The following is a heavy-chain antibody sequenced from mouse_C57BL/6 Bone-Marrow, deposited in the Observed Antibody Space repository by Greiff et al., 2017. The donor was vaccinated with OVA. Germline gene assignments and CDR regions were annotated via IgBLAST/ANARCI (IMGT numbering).Heavy chain of an antibody. CDR2: IDPSDSYT. Sequence: QVQLQQPGAELVMPGASVKLSCKASGYTFTSYWMHWVKQRPGQGLEWIGEIDPSDSYTNYNQKFKGKSTLTVDKSSSTAYMQLNSLTSEDAAVYYCARGYDGYYGWYFDFWGTGTTVTVSS. V-gene: IGHV1-69*01. CDR1: GYTFTSYW. D-gene: IGHD2-3*01. CDR3: ARGYDGYYGWYFDF. J-gene: IGHJ1*03.